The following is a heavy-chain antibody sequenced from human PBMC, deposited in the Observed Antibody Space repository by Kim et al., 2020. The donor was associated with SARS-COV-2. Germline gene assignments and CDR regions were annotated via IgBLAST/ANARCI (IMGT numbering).Heavy chain of an antibody. CDR3: ASFKQRVVPAWGGY. V-gene: IGHV3-53*01. CDR1: GFTVSSNY. CDR2: IYSGGST. J-gene: IGHJ4*02. D-gene: IGHD2-2*01. Sequence: GGSLRLSCAASGFTVSSNYMSWVRQAPGKGLEWVSVIYSGGSTYYADSVKGRFTISRDNSKNTLYLQMNSLRAEDTAVYYCASFKQRVVPAWGGYWGQGTLVTVSS.